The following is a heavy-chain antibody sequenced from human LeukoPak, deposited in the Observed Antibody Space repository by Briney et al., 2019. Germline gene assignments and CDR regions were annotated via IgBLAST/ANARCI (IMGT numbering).Heavy chain of an antibody. CDR2: FYSGGST. V-gene: IGHV3-66*01. D-gene: IGHD3-22*01. J-gene: IGHJ4*02. Sequence: SGGSLRLSCAASGFTVSSNYMSWVRQAPGKGLEWVSVFYSGGSTYYADSVKGRFTISRDNSKNTLYLQMNSLRAEETAVYYCAREGGSGYSVDYWGQGTLVTVSS. CDR3: AREGGSGYSVDY. CDR1: GFTVSSNY.